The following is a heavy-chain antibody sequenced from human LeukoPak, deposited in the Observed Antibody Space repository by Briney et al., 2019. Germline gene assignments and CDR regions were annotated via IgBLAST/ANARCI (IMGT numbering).Heavy chain of an antibody. CDR3: ARAAYCGGDCYLFDY. J-gene: IGHJ4*02. CDR1: GGSISRYY. D-gene: IGHD2-21*02. Sequence: SETLSLTCTVSGGSISRYYWGWIRQPPGKGLEWIGSIYYSGSTYYNSSLKSRVTISVDTSKNQFSLKLSSLTAADTAVYYCARAAYCGGDCYLFDYWGQGTLVTVFS. CDR2: IYYSGST. V-gene: IGHV4-39*01.